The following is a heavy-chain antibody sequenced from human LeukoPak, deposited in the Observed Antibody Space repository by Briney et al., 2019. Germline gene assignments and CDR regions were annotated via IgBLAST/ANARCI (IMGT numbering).Heavy chain of an antibody. CDR3: ARLNWNREDYFDY. J-gene: IGHJ4*02. CDR2: IHPGDSDT. Sequence: GESLKISCKGSGYSFTNYWIGWVRQMPGKGLEWMGVIHPGDSDTRYSPSFQGQVTISADKSINTAYLQWSSLKASDTAMYYCARLNWNREDYFDYWGQGTLVTVSS. V-gene: IGHV5-51*01. CDR1: GYSFTNYW. D-gene: IGHD1-20*01.